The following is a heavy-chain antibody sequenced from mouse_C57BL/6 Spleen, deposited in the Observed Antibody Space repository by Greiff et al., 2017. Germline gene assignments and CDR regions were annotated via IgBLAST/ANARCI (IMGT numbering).Heavy chain of an antibody. CDR2: INPSTGGT. CDR3: ARNYYGSAFDY. J-gene: IGHJ2*01. D-gene: IGHD1-1*01. V-gene: IGHV1-42*01. Sequence: VQLQQSGPELVKPGASVKISCKASGYSFTGYYMNWVKQSPDKSLEWIGEINPSTGGTTYNQKFKAKATLPVDKSSSTAYMQLKSLTSEDSAVDYCARNYYGSAFDYWGQGTTRTVSS. CDR1: GYSFTGYY.